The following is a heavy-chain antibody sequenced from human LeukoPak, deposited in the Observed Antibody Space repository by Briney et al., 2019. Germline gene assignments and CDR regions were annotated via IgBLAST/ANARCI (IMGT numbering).Heavy chain of an antibody. V-gene: IGHV3-30*18. Sequence: GGSLRLSCAASGFTFSSYDMHWVRQAPGKGLEWVAVISYDGSNKYYADSVKGRFTISRDNSKSTLYLQMNSLRAEDTAVYYCAKDRKLLGDYWGQGTLVTVSS. J-gene: IGHJ4*02. CDR1: GFTFSSYD. D-gene: IGHD2-21*02. CDR3: AKDRKLLGDY. CDR2: ISYDGSNK.